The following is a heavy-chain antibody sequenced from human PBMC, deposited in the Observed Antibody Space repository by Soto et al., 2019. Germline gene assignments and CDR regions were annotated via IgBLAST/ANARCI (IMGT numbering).Heavy chain of an antibody. Sequence: PGGSLRLSCAASGFTFSSYAMSWVRQAPGKGLEWVSAISGSGGSTYYADSVKGRFTISRDNSKNTLYLQMNSLRAEDTAVYYCAKPLGGYYDFWSGYYLRGGASFDYWGQETLVTVSS. D-gene: IGHD3-3*01. CDR2: ISGSGGST. CDR3: AKPLGGYYDFWSGYYLRGGASFDY. J-gene: IGHJ4*02. V-gene: IGHV3-23*01. CDR1: GFTFSSYA.